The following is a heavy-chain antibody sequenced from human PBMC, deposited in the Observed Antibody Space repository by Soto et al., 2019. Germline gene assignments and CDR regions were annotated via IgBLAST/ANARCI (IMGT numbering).Heavy chain of an antibody. J-gene: IGHJ4*02. D-gene: IGHD6-19*01. CDR2: IYNSGTT. CDR1: GASISDNW. CDR3: ARQTAVLRTRGLDY. V-gene: IGHV4-4*02. Sequence: QVQLQESGPGLVKPSGNLSLTCDVSGASISDNWWSWVSQPPGKWLEWIGKIYNSGTTHYNPSLWSRVSMSVDKSKNHFSLNLTSVTASDTAVYYCARQTAVLRTRGLDYWGLGNLVTVSS.